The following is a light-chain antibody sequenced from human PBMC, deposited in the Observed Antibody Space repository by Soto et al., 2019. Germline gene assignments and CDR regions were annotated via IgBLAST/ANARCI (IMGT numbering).Light chain of an antibody. CDR3: QHYRTS. V-gene: IGKV3-20*01. CDR2: GAS. CDR1: QSVSSSY. J-gene: IGKJ4*01. Sequence: EIVLTQSPGTLSLSPGERATLSCRASQSVSSSYLAWYQQKPGQPPRLLIFGASSRATGIPDRFTGSGSGTDFTPTITRLEPVEFEVYYCQHYRTSFGGGTKVEIK.